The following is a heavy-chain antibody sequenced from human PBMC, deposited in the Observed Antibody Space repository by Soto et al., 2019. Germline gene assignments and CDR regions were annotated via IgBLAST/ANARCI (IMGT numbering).Heavy chain of an antibody. Sequence: GGSLRLSCAASGFTFSSYEMNWVRQAPGKGLEWVSYISSSGSTIYYADSVKGRFTISRDNAKNSLYLQMNSLRAEDMAVYYCASVTCSSTSCPSLDHWFDPWGQGTLVTVSS. CDR2: ISSSGSTI. CDR3: ASVTCSSTSCPSLDHWFDP. CDR1: GFTFSSYE. D-gene: IGHD2-2*01. J-gene: IGHJ5*02. V-gene: IGHV3-48*03.